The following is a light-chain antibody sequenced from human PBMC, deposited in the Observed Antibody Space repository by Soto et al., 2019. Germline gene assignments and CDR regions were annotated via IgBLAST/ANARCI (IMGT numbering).Light chain of an antibody. V-gene: IGLV2-14*01. J-gene: IGLJ1*01. CDR2: DVS. Sequence: QSVLTQPASVSGSPGQSITISCTGTNSVVGGYNFVSWYQQHPGKAPKLMIYDVSNRPSGVSNRFSGSKSGNTASLTISGLQTEDDADYYCSSYTRSTTDVFGTGTKVTVL. CDR1: NSVVGGYNF. CDR3: SSYTRSTTDV.